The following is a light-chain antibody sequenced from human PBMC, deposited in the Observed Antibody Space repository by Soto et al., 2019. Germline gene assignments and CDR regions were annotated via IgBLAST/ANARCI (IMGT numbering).Light chain of an antibody. CDR3: QQRSDSYT. CDR1: QTLANY. J-gene: IGKJ2*01. Sequence: EVVLTQSPATLSLSPGERATLSFRASQTLANYLAWYQQRPGQAPRLLIYDASNRATGIPARFSGSGSWTDFTITISSLEPEDSAVYYCQQRSDSYTFGQGTTLEIK. V-gene: IGKV3-11*01. CDR2: DAS.